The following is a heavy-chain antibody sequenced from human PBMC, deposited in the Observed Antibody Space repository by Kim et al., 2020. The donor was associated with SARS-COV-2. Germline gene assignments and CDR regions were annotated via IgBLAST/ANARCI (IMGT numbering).Heavy chain of an antibody. CDR2: IWYDGSNK. CDR3: ATIQWKGDAFDI. J-gene: IGHJ3*02. D-gene: IGHD6-19*01. Sequence: GGSLRLSCAASGFTFSSYGMHWVRQAPGKGLEWVAVIWYDGSNKYYADSVKGRFTISRDNSKNTLYLQMNSLRAEDTAVYYCATIQWKGDAFDIWGQGTMVTVSS. CDR1: GFTFSSYG. V-gene: IGHV3-33*01.